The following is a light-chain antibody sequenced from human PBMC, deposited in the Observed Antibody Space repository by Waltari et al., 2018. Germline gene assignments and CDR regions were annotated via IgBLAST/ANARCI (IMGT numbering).Light chain of an antibody. V-gene: IGLV8-61*01. J-gene: IGLJ3*02. Sequence: QTLVTQEPSFAVSPGGTVTLHCGSNSGSAPSSHYPTWYQPTPGQAPRILIYSTNIRSSGVPDRFSGSILGNKAALTITGAQADDESDYHCMLYVGGGILVFGGGTKLTVL. CDR2: STN. CDR3: MLYVGGGILV. CDR1: SGSAPSSHY.